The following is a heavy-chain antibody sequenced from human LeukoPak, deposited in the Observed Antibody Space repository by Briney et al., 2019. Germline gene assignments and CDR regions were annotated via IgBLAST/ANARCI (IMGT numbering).Heavy chain of an antibody. V-gene: IGHV3-23*01. Sequence: GGSLRLSCAASGFTFSSYAMSWVRQAPGKGLEWVSAISGSGGSTYYADSVKGRFTISRDNSKNTLYLQMNSLRAEDTAVYYCAKVLIIVVVPAATRAFDYWSQGTLVTVSS. D-gene: IGHD2-2*01. J-gene: IGHJ4*02. CDR1: GFTFSSYA. CDR3: AKVLIIVVVPAATRAFDY. CDR2: ISGSGGST.